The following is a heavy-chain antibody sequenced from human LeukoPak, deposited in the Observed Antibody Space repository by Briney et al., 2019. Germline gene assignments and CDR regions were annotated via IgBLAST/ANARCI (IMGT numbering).Heavy chain of an antibody. V-gene: IGHV4-59*01. CDR1: GVSISNYY. J-gene: IGHJ3*01. Sequence: SETLSLTCSVPGVSISNYYWSWIRQSPGRELEWIGHLHYSGSSSYNPSLRSRVTTSVDMSKNQFSLRLTSVTAADTAVYYCASNRPIMGITDAFDVWGQGTMVTVSS. CDR3: ASNRPIMGITDAFDV. D-gene: IGHD1-26*01. CDR2: LHYSGSS.